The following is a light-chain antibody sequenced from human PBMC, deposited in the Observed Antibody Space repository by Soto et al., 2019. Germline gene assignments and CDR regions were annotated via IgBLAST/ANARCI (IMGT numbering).Light chain of an antibody. CDR2: DAS. CDR3: QQFNSYRFT. Sequence: ALPLTQSPSSLSASVGDRVTITCRASQGISSTLAWYQQTPGKPPKLLIYDASTLEVGVPSRFSGSGSVTDFTITISSLQPEDIATYYCQQFNSYRFTFGPGTKVDIK. V-gene: IGKV1-13*02. CDR1: QGISST. J-gene: IGKJ3*01.